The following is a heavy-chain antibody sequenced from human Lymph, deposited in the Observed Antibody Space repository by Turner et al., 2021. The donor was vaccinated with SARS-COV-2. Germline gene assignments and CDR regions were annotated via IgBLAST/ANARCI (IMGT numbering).Heavy chain of an antibody. V-gene: IGHV1-18*04. CDR1: GYTFTSYG. CDR2: ISAYNGNT. D-gene: IGHD3-3*01. Sequence: QVQLVQSGAEVKKPGASVKVSCQASGYTFTSYGISWVRQAPGQGLEWMGWISAYNGNTNYAQKLQGRVTMTTDTSTSTAYMELRSLRSDDTAVYYCARITVIYDFWSGYYKYYYVMDVWGQGTTVTVSS. J-gene: IGHJ6*02. CDR3: ARITVIYDFWSGYYKYYYVMDV.